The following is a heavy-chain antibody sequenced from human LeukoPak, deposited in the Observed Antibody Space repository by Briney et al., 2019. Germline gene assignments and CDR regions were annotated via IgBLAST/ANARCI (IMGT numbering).Heavy chain of an antibody. V-gene: IGHV3-30*02. D-gene: IGHD3-10*01. Sequence: PGGSLRLSCATSGFSFDNHGMHWVRQAPGKGLEWVTFVRFDGSYQLYTDSVEGRFTISRDSSKSTLYLQMTSLTPEDTALYYCAKDRTFEEYSFDFWGRGTLVTVFS. CDR1: GFSFDNHG. J-gene: IGHJ4*02. CDR2: VRFDGSYQ. CDR3: AKDRTFEEYSFDF.